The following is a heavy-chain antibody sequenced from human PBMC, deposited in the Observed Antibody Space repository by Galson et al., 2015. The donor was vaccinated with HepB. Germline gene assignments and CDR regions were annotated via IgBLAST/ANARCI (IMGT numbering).Heavy chain of an antibody. CDR1: GFIFSDYW. CDR3: VSGMTEFDY. CDR2: INQNGSER. Sequence: SLRLSCAASGFIFSDYWMTWVRQAPGKGLEWVANINQNGSERYYVDSVEGRFTISRDKARTSLFLQMNFLRVEDTAVYYCVSGMTEFDYWGQGTLVTVSS. D-gene: IGHD1-20*01. J-gene: IGHJ4*02. V-gene: IGHV3-7*05.